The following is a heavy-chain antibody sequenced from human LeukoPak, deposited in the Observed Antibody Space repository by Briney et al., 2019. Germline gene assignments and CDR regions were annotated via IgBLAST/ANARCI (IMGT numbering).Heavy chain of an antibody. J-gene: IGHJ4*02. CDR1: GYTFTGYY. D-gene: IGHD1-26*01. Sequence: GASVKVSCKASGYTFTGYYMHWVRQAPGQGLEWMGWINPNNGGTNYEHKFQGRITITSDTSISTAYMELSRLRSDHTAIYYCVREPSEVGSIWGQGSLVTVSS. CDR2: INPNNGGT. CDR3: VREPSEVGSI. V-gene: IGHV1-2*02.